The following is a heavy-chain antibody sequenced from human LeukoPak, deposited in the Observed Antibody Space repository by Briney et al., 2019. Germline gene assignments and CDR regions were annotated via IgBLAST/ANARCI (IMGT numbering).Heavy chain of an antibody. J-gene: IGHJ3*02. CDR1: GGSISSGGYS. CDR2: IYYSGST. Sequence: SETLSLTCAVSGGSISSGGYSWSWLRQPPGKGLEWIGYIYYSGSTYYNPSLKSRVTIAVETSKNQFSLKLSSVTAADKAVYYCARSCRILDIVATIRARLGGNGFDIWGQGTMVTVSS. CDR3: ARSCRILDIVATIRARLGGNGFDI. V-gene: IGHV4-30-4*07. D-gene: IGHD5-12*01.